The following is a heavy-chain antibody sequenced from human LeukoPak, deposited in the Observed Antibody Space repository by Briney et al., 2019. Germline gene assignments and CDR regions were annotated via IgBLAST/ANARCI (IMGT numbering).Heavy chain of an antibody. Sequence: GGSLRLSCLTSGFTLSTNAMSWVRQAPGKGLEWISGISGSGASTYYADSVKGRFTISRDNSRNTVYLQMNSLRAEDTAVYYCARGFGQFSYFYDYWGQGTLVTVSS. V-gene: IGHV3-23*01. D-gene: IGHD3-10*01. CDR2: ISGSGAST. CDR3: ARGFGQFSYFYDY. J-gene: IGHJ4*02. CDR1: GFTLSTNA.